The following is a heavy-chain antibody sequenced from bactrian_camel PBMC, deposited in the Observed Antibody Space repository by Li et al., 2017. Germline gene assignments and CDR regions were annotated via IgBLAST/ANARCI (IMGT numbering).Heavy chain of an antibody. D-gene: IGHD2*01. J-gene: IGHJ6*01. CDR2: IYTGRGST. CDR1: ASAASSAC. Sequence: VQLVESGGGSVQAGGSLRLSCAASASAASSACMGWFRQAPGKGREAVAAIYTGRGSTYYADSVKGRFTISQDNAKNTVYLQMNSLKPVDTAMYYCAADPGDCVGGRFSYWGQGTQVTVS. V-gene: IGHV3S40*01. CDR3: AADPGDCVGGRFSY.